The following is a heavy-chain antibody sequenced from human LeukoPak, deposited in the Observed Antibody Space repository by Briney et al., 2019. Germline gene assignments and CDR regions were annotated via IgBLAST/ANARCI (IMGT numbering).Heavy chain of an antibody. V-gene: IGHV4-59*01. CDR2: IYYSGST. Sequence: SETLSLTCTVSGGSISSYCWSWIRQPPGKGLEWIGYIYYSGSTNYNPSLKSRVTISVDTSKNQFSLKLSSVTAADTAVYYCAREDDYGDYYFDYWGQGTLVTVSS. CDR1: GGSISSYC. D-gene: IGHD4-17*01. J-gene: IGHJ4*02. CDR3: AREDDYGDYYFDY.